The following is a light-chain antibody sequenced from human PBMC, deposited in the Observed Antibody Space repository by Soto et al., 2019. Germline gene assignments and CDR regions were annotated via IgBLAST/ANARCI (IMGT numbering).Light chain of an antibody. J-gene: IGKJ1*01. CDR2: DAS. CDR3: QQYNSYSGM. V-gene: IGKV1-5*01. CDR1: QTIGSW. Sequence: DIQMTPSPSTLSASVGDRVTVTCRASQTIGSWLAWYQQKPGRAPKLLIFDASSLESGVPSRFSGNGSGTEFTLTISGLQPDDFASYYCQQYNSYSGMFGQGTKVDI.